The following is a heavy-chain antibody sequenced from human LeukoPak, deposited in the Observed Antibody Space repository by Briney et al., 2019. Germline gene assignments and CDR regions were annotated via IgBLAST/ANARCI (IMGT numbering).Heavy chain of an antibody. V-gene: IGHV3-23*01. J-gene: IGHJ4*02. Sequence: GGSLRLSCAASGLTFGFLAMSGFRQPPGKGLNWVSSITIIIGASFYADSVKGRFTISRDNSRDTLYLQMNSLRAGDTAIYYCVKDRPNYYGSNGHYYRQNGDYWGQGTLVAVSS. CDR2: ITIIIGAS. CDR1: GLTFGFLA. CDR3: VKDRPNYYGSNGHYYRQNGDY. D-gene: IGHD3-22*01.